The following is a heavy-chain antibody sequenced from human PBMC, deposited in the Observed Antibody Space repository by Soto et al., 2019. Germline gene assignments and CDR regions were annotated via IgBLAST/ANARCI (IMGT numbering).Heavy chain of an antibody. D-gene: IGHD5-12*01. CDR3: ARAGLTTLELATIY. V-gene: IGHV1-2*02. J-gene: IGHJ4*02. CDR1: RYTFTDYY. CDR2: INANGGVT. Sequence: ASVKVSCKASRYTFTDYYVHWVRQSPGQGLEWMGWINANGGVTKFPQKFQGRVIMTRDTFISTVYMELSRLTSDDTAVYYCARAGLTTLELATIYWGQGTQVTVSS.